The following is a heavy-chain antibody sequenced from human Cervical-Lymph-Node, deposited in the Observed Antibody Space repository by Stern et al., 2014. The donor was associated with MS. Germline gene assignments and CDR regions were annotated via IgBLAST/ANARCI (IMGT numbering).Heavy chain of an antibody. Sequence: EVHLVESGGGLIQPGGSLRLSCAAPGFTVSNNYMSWVRQAPGKGLEWVSLIYTDDSTYYAGSVKGRFTISRDSSKNKLFLQMNSLRAEDTAVYYCARAIFGLNTAAMAPDAFDTWGQGTMVTVSS. CDR3: ARAIFGLNTAAMAPDAFDT. CDR2: IYTDDST. D-gene: IGHD3-3*01. J-gene: IGHJ3*02. V-gene: IGHV3-53*01. CDR1: GFTVSNNY.